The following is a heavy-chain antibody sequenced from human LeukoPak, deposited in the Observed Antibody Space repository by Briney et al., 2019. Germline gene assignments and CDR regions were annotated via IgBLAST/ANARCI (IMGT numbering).Heavy chain of an antibody. CDR1: GFTFSSYA. D-gene: IGHD3-16*02. CDR2: ISYDGSNK. V-gene: IGHV3-30-3*01. Sequence: PGRSLRLSCAASGFTFSSYAMHWVRQAPGKGLEWVAVISYDGSNKYYADSVKGRFTISRDNAKNSLYLQMNSLRAEDTAVYYCARGMITFGGVIVPDAFDIWGQGTMVTVSS. CDR3: ARGMITFGGVIVPDAFDI. J-gene: IGHJ3*02.